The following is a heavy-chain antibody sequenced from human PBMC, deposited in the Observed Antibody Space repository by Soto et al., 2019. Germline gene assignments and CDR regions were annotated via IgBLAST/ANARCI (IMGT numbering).Heavy chain of an antibody. D-gene: IGHD1-7*01. CDR1: GGSFSGYY. Sequence: QVQLQQWGAGLLKPSETLSLTCTVFGGSFSGYYWTWIRQPPGKGLEWIGEITDSGDTNFNPSLKSRVTISVDTFMIHFSLKLSSVTAADTAVYYCARGGRGWTNYPFYYYCGMGVWGQGTTVTVSS. V-gene: IGHV4-34*01. CDR3: ARGGRGWTNYPFYYYCGMGV. CDR2: ITDSGDT. J-gene: IGHJ6*02.